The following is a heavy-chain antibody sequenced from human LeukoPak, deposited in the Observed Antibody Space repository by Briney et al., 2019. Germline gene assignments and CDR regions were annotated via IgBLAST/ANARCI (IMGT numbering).Heavy chain of an antibody. CDR3: ARVRSYYDSSGYYDY. D-gene: IGHD3-22*01. CDR1: VGTFSSYA. J-gene: IGHJ4*02. Sequence: ASVKVSFKASVGTFSSYAISWVRQAPGQGLEWMGGIIPIFGTANYAQKFQGRVTITADESTSTAYMELSRLRSDDTAVYYCARVRSYYDSSGYYDYWGQGTLVTVSS. CDR2: IIPIFGTA. V-gene: IGHV1-69*13.